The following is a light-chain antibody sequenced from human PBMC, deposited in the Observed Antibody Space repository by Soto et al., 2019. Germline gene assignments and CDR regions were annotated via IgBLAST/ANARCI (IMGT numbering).Light chain of an antibody. J-gene: IGKJ5*01. Sequence: DIQMTQSPSSLSASVGDRVTITCQASQDISNYLNWYQQKPGNAPKLMIHEASNLETGVPSRFSGSGAGTDFTFTISSLQPEDIATYYCQQYDNLRPITFGQGTRLEIK. CDR1: QDISNY. CDR2: EAS. CDR3: QQYDNLRPIT. V-gene: IGKV1-33*01.